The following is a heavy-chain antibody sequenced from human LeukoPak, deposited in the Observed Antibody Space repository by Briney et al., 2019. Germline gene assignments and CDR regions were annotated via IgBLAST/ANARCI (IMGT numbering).Heavy chain of an antibody. D-gene: IGHD1-26*01. CDR2: ISGSGGST. CDR3: AKVKWELLDEYYFDY. V-gene: IGHV3-23*01. J-gene: IGHJ4*02. Sequence: PGGSLRLSCAASGFTFSSYAMSWVRQAPGKGLEWVSAISGSGGSTYYADSVKGRFTISRDNSKNTLYLQMNSLRAEDTAVYYCAKVKWELLDEYYFDYWGREPWSPSPQ. CDR1: GFTFSSYA.